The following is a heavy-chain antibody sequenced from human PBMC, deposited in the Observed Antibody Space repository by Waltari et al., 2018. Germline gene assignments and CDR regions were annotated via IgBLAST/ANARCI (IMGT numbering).Heavy chain of an antibody. Sequence: QVQLVQSGAEVKKPGASVNVSCKASGSIFTNYYVHWVRQAPGQGLEWMGINNPSGGSTRNAKKLQGRVTFTADKSTHTAYMEVSGLTSEDTALYYCARDDATTGHLDSWGQGTPVTISS. J-gene: IGHJ4*02. CDR2: NNPSGGST. V-gene: IGHV1-46*04. CDR3: ARDDATTGHLDS. D-gene: IGHD1-1*01. CDR1: GSIFTNYY.